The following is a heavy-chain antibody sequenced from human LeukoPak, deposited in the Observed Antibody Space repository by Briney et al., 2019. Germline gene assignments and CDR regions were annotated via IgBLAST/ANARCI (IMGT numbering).Heavy chain of an antibody. CDR1: GFMFSTYW. J-gene: IGHJ4*02. Sequence: GGSLRLYCATSGFMFSTYWMTWVRQAPGKGLEWVANIKQDGSETYYVDSVTGRFTISRDNTKKSLYLQMDSLRAEDTAFYCTSVIWNSGWQHYWGQGTLVTVSS. V-gene: IGHV3-7*01. D-gene: IGHD6-19*01. CDR2: IKQDGSET. CDR3: TSVIWNSGWQHY.